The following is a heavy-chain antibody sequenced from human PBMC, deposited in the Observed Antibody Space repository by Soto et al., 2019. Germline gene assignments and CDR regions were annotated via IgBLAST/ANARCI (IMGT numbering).Heavy chain of an antibody. Sequence: QPGGSLRLSCAASGFTFSSYEMNWVRQAPGKGLEWVSYISSSGSTIYYADSVKGRFTISRDNAKNSLYLQMNSLRAEDTAVYYCARVWSYGYPSPWFDPWGQGTLVTVSS. D-gene: IGHD5-18*01. CDR3: ARVWSYGYPSPWFDP. CDR2: ISSSGSTI. J-gene: IGHJ5*02. CDR1: GFTFSSYE. V-gene: IGHV3-48*03.